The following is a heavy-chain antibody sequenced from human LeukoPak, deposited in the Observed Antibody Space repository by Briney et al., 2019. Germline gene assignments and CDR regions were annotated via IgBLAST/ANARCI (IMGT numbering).Heavy chain of an antibody. D-gene: IGHD2-15*01. Sequence: GGSLRLSCVAPGFSFSTYSVNCVRQAPGKGLEWVAAIGISGSHIYYADSVKGRFTISRGNAEQSLYLQMNSLRVEDTATYYCATRWGGSQHYFGYWGQGTLVAVSS. CDR3: ATRWGGSQHYFGY. CDR1: GFSFSTYS. CDR2: IGISGSHI. V-gene: IGHV3-21*01. J-gene: IGHJ4*02.